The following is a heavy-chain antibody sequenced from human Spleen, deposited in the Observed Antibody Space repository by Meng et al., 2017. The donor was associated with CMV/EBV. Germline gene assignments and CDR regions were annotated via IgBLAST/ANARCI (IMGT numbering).Heavy chain of an antibody. D-gene: IGHD2-2*01. V-gene: IGHV3-30*02. J-gene: IGHJ4*02. Sequence: GGSLRLSCSVSGFTFTNYGFNWVRQAPGKGLEWVAFIRYDGTREYYADSVRGRFTVSRDNSNNTVSLQMSSLRPEDTAIYYCARPLTYCSSTGCFFDYWGQGALVTVSS. CDR3: ARPLTYCSSTGCFFDY. CDR2: IRYDGTRE. CDR1: GFTFTNYG.